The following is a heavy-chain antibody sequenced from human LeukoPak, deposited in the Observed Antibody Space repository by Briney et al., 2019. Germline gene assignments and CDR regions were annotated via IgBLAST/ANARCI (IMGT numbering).Heavy chain of an antibody. CDR3: AKDLYYYDSSGYAFSYSYDY. CDR2: ISYDGSNK. V-gene: IGHV3-30*18. Sequence: GGSLRLSCAASGFTFSSYGMHWVRQAPGKGLEWVAVISYDGSNKYYADSAKGRFTISRDNSKNTLYLQMNSLRAEDTAVYYCAKDLYYYDSSGYAFSYSYDYWGQGTLVTVSS. CDR1: GFTFSSYG. J-gene: IGHJ4*02. D-gene: IGHD3-22*01.